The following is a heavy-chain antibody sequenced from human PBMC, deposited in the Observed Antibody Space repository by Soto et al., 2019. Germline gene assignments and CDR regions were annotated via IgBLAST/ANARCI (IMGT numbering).Heavy chain of an antibody. V-gene: IGHV4-59*01. Sequence: QVQLQESGPGLVKPSETLSLTCTVSGGSISSDYWSWIRQPPGKRLEWIGYIYYSGSTNYNPSLKSRVTISVDTSKNQFSLKLGSVTAADTAVYYCARYTGIWFVELLYRYAFDIWGQGTMVTVSS. D-gene: IGHD3-10*01. J-gene: IGHJ3*02. CDR1: GGSISSDY. CDR3: ARYTGIWFVELLYRYAFDI. CDR2: IYYSGST.